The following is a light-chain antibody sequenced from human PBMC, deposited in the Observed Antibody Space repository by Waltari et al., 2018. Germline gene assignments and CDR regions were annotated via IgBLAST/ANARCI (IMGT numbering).Light chain of an antibody. CDR1: SSDVGL. CDR2: EDN. Sequence: QSALTQPASVSGSPGQSVTISCTGTSSDVGLVSWYQQHPGEAPKLIIYEDNKRPSGVSDRFSXSKSGNPASXTISGLQAEDEADYHCCSYAGPWVFGGGTKLTVL. CDR3: CSYAGPWV. V-gene: IGLV2-23*01. J-gene: IGLJ3*02.